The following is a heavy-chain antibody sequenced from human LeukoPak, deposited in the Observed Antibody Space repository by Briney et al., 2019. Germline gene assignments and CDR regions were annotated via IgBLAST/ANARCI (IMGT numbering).Heavy chain of an antibody. V-gene: IGHV1-2*02. CDR1: GYTFTGYY. CDR2: INPNSGGT. CDR3: AVYCSSTSCHFDY. Sequence: ASVKVSCKASGYTFTGYYMHWVRQAPGQGLEWMGWINPNSGGTNYAQKFQGRVTMTRDTSISTAYMELSRLRSDDTAVYYCAVYCSSTSCHFDYWGQGTLVTVSS. J-gene: IGHJ4*02. D-gene: IGHD2-2*01.